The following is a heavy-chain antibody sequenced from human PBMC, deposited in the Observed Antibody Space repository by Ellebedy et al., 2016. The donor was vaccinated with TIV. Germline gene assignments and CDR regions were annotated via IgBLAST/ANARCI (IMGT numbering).Heavy chain of an antibody. J-gene: IGHJ4*02. V-gene: IGHV5-51*01. D-gene: IGHD3-10*01. CDR2: IYPGDSET. CDR3: ARLSEDRQWFGELPPDY. Sequence: GGSLRLXXKGSGYTFTSYWIGWVRQMPGKGLEWVGIIYPGDSETRYCPSFQGQVTISADKSITTTYLQWSSLKASDTAMYYCARLSEDRQWFGELPPDYWGRGTLVTVPS. CDR1: GYTFTSYW.